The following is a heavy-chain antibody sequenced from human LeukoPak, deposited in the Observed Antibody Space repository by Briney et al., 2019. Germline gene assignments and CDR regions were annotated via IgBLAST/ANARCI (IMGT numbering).Heavy chain of an antibody. CDR3: ARKWRDDRAAFDI. CDR2: IYYSGST. Sequence: SGTLSLTCTVSGGSISSYYWSWIRQPPGKGLEWIGYIYYSGSTNYNPSLKSRVTISVDMSKNQFSLKLSSVTAADTAVYYCARKWRDDRAAFDIWGQGTMVTVSS. D-gene: IGHD3-22*01. CDR1: GGSISSYY. V-gene: IGHV4-59*01. J-gene: IGHJ3*02.